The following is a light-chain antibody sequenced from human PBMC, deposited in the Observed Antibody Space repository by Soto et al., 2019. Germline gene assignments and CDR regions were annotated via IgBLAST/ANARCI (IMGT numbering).Light chain of an antibody. CDR3: QQTYAAPLT. V-gene: IGKV3-15*01. CDR1: QSVSSN. CDR2: GAS. Sequence: EIVMTQSPATLSVSPGERATLSCRASQSVSSNLAWYQQKPGQAPRLLIYGASTRATGIPARFSGSGKGTHFTLSISDLRPEDFATYYCQQTYAAPLTFGGGTKVDIK. J-gene: IGKJ4*01.